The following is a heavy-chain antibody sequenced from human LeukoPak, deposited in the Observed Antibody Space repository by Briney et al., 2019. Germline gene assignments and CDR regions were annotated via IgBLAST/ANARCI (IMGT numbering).Heavy chain of an antibody. CDR1: GGSIWGYY. V-gene: IGHV4-59*08. J-gene: IGHJ4*02. CDR3: ARQNPAASGQGLDY. CDR2: IYHSGTT. D-gene: IGHD6-13*01. Sequence: SETLSLTCSVSGGSIWGYYWSWIRQPPGKGLEWIGYIYHSGTTNYNPSLKSRVTFSVDTSKTQFSLELTSVTAPDTAVYYCARQNPAASGQGLDYWGQGTLVTVSS.